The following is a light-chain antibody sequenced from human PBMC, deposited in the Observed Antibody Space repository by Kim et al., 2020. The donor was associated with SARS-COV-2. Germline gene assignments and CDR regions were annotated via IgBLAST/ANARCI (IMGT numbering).Light chain of an antibody. CDR1: SSDVGGYNY. J-gene: IGLJ2*01. V-gene: IGLV2-11*03. CDR2: DVS. Sequence: GQSVTISCSGTSSDVGGYNYVYWYQQYPGKAPKLMIYDVSERPSGVPDRFSGSKSGNTASLTISVLQAEDEADYYCCSYAGSYTFVFGGGTKLTVL. CDR3: CSYAGSYTFV.